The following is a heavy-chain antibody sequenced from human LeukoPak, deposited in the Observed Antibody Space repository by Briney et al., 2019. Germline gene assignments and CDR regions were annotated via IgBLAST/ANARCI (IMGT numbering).Heavy chain of an antibody. CDR3: TTRLPREAFDI. CDR1: GFTFSNAW. V-gene: IGHV3-15*01. CDR2: IKSKTDGGTT. Sequence: KSGGSLRLSCAASGFTFSNAWISWVRQAPGKGLEWVGRIKSKTDGGTTDYAAPVKGRFTISRDDSKKTLYLQMNSLKTEDTAVYYCTTRLPREAFDIWGQGTMVTVSS. J-gene: IGHJ3*02. D-gene: IGHD4-11*01.